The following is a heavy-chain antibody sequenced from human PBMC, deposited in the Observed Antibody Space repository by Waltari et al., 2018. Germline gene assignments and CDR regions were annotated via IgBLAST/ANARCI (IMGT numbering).Heavy chain of an antibody. V-gene: IGHV1-69*14. Sequence: QVQLVQSGAEVKKPGSSVKVSCKASGGTFSSYAISWVRQAPGQGLEWMGGIIPIFGTANYAQKFQGRVTITADKSTSTAYMELSSLRSEDTAVYYCASTPPNGSGSYYPTEYYFDYWGQGTLVTVSS. CDR1: GGTFSSYA. CDR3: ASTPPNGSGSYYPTEYYFDY. CDR2: IIPIFGTA. J-gene: IGHJ4*02. D-gene: IGHD3-10*01.